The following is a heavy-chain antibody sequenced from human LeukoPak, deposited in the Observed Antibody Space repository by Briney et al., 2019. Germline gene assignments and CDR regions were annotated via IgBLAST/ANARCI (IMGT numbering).Heavy chain of an antibody. V-gene: IGHV1-8*01. J-gene: IGHJ4*02. CDR1: GYTFTSYD. CDR3: ATHCGGGSCYFYKFDY. CDR2: MNPNSGNT. Sequence: ASVKVSCKASGYTFTSYDINWVRQATGQGLEWMGWMNPNSGNTGYAQKFQGRVTMTRDTSISTAYMELSRLISDDTALYYCATHCGGGSCYFYKFDYWGQGTQVTVSS. D-gene: IGHD2-21*01.